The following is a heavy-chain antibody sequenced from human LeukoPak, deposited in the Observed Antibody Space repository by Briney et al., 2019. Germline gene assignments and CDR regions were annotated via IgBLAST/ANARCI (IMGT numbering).Heavy chain of an antibody. J-gene: IGHJ4*02. CDR1: GFTFSNYA. Sequence: GGSLRLSCAASGFTFSNYAMSWVRQAPGKGLEWVSLISGTGGSTYYVASLRGRITISRDNSKNTLYLRMSSLRAADTAVYYCAKGMHGRNSYSFDSWGQGTLVTVSS. D-gene: IGHD2-21*01. CDR2: ISGTGGST. CDR3: AKGMHGRNSYSFDS. V-gene: IGHV3-23*01.